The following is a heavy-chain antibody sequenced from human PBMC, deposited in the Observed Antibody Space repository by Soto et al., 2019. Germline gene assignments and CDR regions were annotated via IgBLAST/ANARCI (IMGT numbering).Heavy chain of an antibody. Sequence: SETLSLTCAVYGGSCSCYYWSWIRQPPGKGLEWIGEINHSGSTNYNPSLKSRVTISVDTSKNQFSLKLSSVTAADTAVYYCARGVLTGYRYYYYYGMDVWGQGTTVPVSS. J-gene: IGHJ6*02. D-gene: IGHD3-9*01. CDR2: INHSGST. CDR1: GGSCSCYY. CDR3: ARGVLTGYRYYYYYGMDV. V-gene: IGHV4-34*01.